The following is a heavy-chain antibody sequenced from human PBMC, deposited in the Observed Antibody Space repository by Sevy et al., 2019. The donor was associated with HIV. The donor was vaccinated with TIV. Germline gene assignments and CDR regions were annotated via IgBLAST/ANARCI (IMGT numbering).Heavy chain of an antibody. CDR1: GFTFSNAW. Sequence: GGSLRLSCAASGFTFSNAWMSWVRQAPGKGLEWVGRIKSKTDGGTTDDAAPVKGRFTSLRDDSKNTLYLQMNSLKTEDTAVYYCTTDSKYRGISALLDYWGQGTLLTVSS. J-gene: IGHJ4*02. D-gene: IGHD3-10*01. CDR3: TTDSKYRGISALLDY. V-gene: IGHV3-15*01. CDR2: IKSKTDGGTT.